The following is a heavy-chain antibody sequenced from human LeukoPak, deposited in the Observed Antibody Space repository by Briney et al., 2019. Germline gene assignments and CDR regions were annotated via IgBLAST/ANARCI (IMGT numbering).Heavy chain of an antibody. CDR3: AKDRYSSSWWYFDY. J-gene: IGHJ4*02. Sequence: GRSLRLSCAASGFTFSSYGMHWVRQAPGKGLEWVAVISYDGSNKYYADSVKGRFTISRDNSKNTLYLQMNSLRAEDTAAYYCAKDRYSSSWWYFDYWGQGTLVTVSS. V-gene: IGHV3-30*18. CDR2: ISYDGSNK. CDR1: GFTFSSYG. D-gene: IGHD6-13*01.